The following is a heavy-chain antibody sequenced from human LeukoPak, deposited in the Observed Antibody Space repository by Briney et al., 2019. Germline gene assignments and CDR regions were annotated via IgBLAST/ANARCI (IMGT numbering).Heavy chain of an antibody. CDR1: GFTFSSYA. Sequence: GGSLRLSCAASGFTFSSYAMSWVRQAPGKGLEWVSAVSGSGGSTYYADSVKGRFTISRDNSKNTLYLQMNSLRAEDTAVYYCAKYIGYCSGGSCAKDYYYYCMDVWGKGTTVTVSS. D-gene: IGHD2-15*01. CDR2: VSGSGGST. J-gene: IGHJ6*03. V-gene: IGHV3-23*01. CDR3: AKYIGYCSGGSCAKDYYYYCMDV.